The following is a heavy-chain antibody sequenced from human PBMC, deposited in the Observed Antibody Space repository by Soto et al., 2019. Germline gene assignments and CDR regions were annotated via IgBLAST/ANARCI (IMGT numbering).Heavy chain of an antibody. CDR3: ARESGPSILRNPFDY. Sequence: QVPLVQSGAEVKKPGASVKVSCKASGYTFTGYYMHWVRQAPGQGLEWMGWINPNSGGTNYAQKFQGWVTMTRDTSISTAYMELSRLRSDDTAVYYCARESGPSILRNPFDYWGQGTLVTVSS. D-gene: IGHD5-12*01. CDR2: INPNSGGT. V-gene: IGHV1-2*04. CDR1: GYTFTGYY. J-gene: IGHJ4*02.